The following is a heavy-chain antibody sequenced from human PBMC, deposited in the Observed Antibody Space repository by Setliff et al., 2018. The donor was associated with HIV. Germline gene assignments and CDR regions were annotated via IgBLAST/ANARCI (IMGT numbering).Heavy chain of an antibody. CDR3: SRGPTIRGSFTGVVYTAPLPSFDT. D-gene: IGHD3-3*01. CDR2: INNYGVT. Sequence: SETLSLTCAVYGGSFSGFSWNWIRQPPGKGLEWIGDINNYGVTLYTSSLAGRITISVDTSKNQFSLTLKSLTVADTALYFCSRGPTIRGSFTGVVYTAPLPSFDTWSQGSLVTVSS. V-gene: IGHV4-34*01. CDR1: GGSFSGFS. J-gene: IGHJ4*02.